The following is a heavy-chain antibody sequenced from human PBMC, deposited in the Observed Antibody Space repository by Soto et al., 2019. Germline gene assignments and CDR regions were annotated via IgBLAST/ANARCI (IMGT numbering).Heavy chain of an antibody. V-gene: IGHV4-39*01. J-gene: IGHJ5*02. D-gene: IGHD3-3*02. Sequence: KTSETLSLTCTVSGGSISTGDYYWAWIRQPPGKGLEWIGSIHYRANSYYSPSLKSRITISVDTSKNQISLRLSSVTAADTAVYYCARPLQLAVSGFDPWGQGTLVTVSS. CDR1: GGSISTGDYY. CDR3: ARPLQLAVSGFDP. CDR2: IHYRANS.